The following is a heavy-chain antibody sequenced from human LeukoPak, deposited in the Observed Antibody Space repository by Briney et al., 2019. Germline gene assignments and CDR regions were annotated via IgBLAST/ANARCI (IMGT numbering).Heavy chain of an antibody. CDR1: GSTFSSYS. CDR2: ISSSSSTI. J-gene: IGHJ4*02. CDR3: ARHIVGATNEPDY. D-gene: IGHD1-26*01. V-gene: IGHV3-48*02. Sequence: GGSLRLSCAASGSTFSSYSMNWVRQAPGKGLEWASYISSSSSTIYYADSVKGRFTISRDNAKNSLYLQMNSLRDEDTAVYYCARHIVGATNEPDYWGQGTLVTVSS.